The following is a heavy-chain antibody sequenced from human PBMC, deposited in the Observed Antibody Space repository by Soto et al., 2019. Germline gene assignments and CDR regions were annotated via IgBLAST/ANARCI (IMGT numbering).Heavy chain of an antibody. Sequence: SETLSLTCAVYGGSFSGYYWSWIRQPPGKGLEWIGEINHSGSTNYNPSLKSRVTISVDTSKNQFSLKLSSVTAADTAVYYCARGDIYHSYYYGSGSLSRYAFDIWGQGTMVTVSS. V-gene: IGHV4-34*01. CDR1: GGSFSGYY. CDR3: ARGDIYHSYYYGSGSLSRYAFDI. J-gene: IGHJ3*02. CDR2: INHSGST. D-gene: IGHD3-10*01.